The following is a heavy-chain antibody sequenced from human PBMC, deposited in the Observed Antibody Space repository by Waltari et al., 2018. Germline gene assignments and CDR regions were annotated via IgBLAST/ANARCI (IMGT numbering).Heavy chain of an antibody. D-gene: IGHD2-2*01. Sequence: QVQLQESGPGLLKPSETLSLTCTVSGVSISSFYWGWIRPPAGKGLEWVGRIYISGSSSSNPSLKSRVTMSDDTSKNQFSLKLTSVTAADTAVYYCARVSATSWSSAYYFDFWGQGILVTVSS. CDR1: GVSISSFY. CDR2: IYISGSS. V-gene: IGHV4-4*07. CDR3: ARVSATSWSSAYYFDF. J-gene: IGHJ4*02.